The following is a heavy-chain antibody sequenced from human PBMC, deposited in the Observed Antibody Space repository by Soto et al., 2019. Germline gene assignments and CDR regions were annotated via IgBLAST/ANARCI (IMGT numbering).Heavy chain of an antibody. CDR1: GFTFSSYG. D-gene: IGHD6-13*01. CDR2: IWYDGSNK. J-gene: IGHJ4*02. Sequence: GGSLRLSCAASGFTFSSYGMHWVRQAPGKGLEWVAVIWYDGSNKYYADSVKGRFTISRDNSKNTLYLQMNSLRAEDTAVYYCARGYSSSWSPFDYWGQGTLVTVSS. CDR3: ARGYSSSWSPFDY. V-gene: IGHV3-33*01.